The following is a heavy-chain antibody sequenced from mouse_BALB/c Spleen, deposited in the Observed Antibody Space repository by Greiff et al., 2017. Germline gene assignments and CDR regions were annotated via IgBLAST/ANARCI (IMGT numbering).Heavy chain of an antibody. J-gene: IGHJ2*01. D-gene: IGHD2-2*01. CDR2: IWAGGST. Sequence: VQLVESGPGLVAPSQSLSITCTVSGFSLTSYGVHWVRQPPGKGLEWLGVIWAGGSTNYNSALMSRLSISKDNSKSQVFLKMNSLQTDDTAMYYCAREGDYGYYFDYWGQGTTLTVSS. CDR3: AREGDYGYYFDY. CDR1: GFSLTSYG. V-gene: IGHV2-9*02.